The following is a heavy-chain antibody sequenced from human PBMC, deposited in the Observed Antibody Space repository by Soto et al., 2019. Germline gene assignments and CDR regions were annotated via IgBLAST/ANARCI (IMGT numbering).Heavy chain of an antibody. Sequence: SETLSLTCTVSGGSISSSSYYWGWIRQPPGKGLELIGSIYYSGSTYYNPSLKSRVTISVDTSKNQFSLKLSSVTAADTAVYYCARVIVVVPAAQIAVNWFDPWGQGTLVTVSS. CDR3: ARVIVVVPAAQIAVNWFDP. CDR2: IYYSGST. V-gene: IGHV4-39*01. J-gene: IGHJ5*02. CDR1: GGSISSSSYY. D-gene: IGHD2-2*01.